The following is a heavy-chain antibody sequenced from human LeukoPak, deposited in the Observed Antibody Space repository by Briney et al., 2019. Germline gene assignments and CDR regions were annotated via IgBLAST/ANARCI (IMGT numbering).Heavy chain of an antibody. Sequence: SETLSLTCTVSGGSISSNNYSWGWIRQPPGKGLEWFGNIYYSGSTYSNPSVQSRVTISIDKYKIQFSLKLSTVAAADTAVYYCAREVAGTPWIDYWGQGTLVTVSS. CDR2: IYYSGST. V-gene: IGHV4-39*02. D-gene: IGHD6-19*01. J-gene: IGHJ4*02. CDR1: GGSISSNNYS. CDR3: AREVAGTPWIDY.